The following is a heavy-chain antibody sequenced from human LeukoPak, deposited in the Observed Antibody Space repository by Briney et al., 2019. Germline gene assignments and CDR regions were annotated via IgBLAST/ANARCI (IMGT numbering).Heavy chain of an antibody. Sequence: GGSLRLSCAASGFTFSSYGMHWVRQAPGKGLEWVAVISYDGSNKYYADSVKGRFTISRDISKNTLYLQMNSLRAEDTAVYYCAKDSAAAGSPTYYYYGMDVWGQGTTVTVSS. CDR3: AKDSAAAGSPTYYYYGMDV. CDR2: ISYDGSNK. J-gene: IGHJ6*02. D-gene: IGHD6-13*01. CDR1: GFTFSSYG. V-gene: IGHV3-30*18.